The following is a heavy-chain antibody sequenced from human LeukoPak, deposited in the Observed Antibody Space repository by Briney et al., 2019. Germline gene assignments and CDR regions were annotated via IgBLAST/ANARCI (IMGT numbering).Heavy chain of an antibody. CDR3: ARLFELGIASYY. CDR2: IYYSGST. D-gene: IGHD7-27*01. V-gene: IGHV4-39*01. CDR1: GGSISSSSYY. Sequence: PSETLSLTCTVSGGSISSSSYYWGWIRQPPGKGLEWIGSIYYSGSTYYNPSLKSRVTISVDTSKNQFSLKLSSVTAADTAVYYCARLFELGIASYYWGQGTLVTVSS. J-gene: IGHJ4*02.